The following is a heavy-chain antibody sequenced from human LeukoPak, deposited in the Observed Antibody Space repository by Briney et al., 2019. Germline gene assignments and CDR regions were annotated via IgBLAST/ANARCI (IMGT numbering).Heavy chain of an antibody. CDR1: GFTFSSYW. J-gene: IGHJ4*02. Sequence: GGSLRLSCAASGFTFSSYWMSWVRQAPGKGLEWVANIKQDGSDKYYVDSVKGRFTISRDNAKNSLYLQMNSLRAEDTAVYYCARLDSGSYSCIDYWGQGTLVTVSS. V-gene: IGHV3-7*04. CDR3: ARLDSGSYSCIDY. D-gene: IGHD1-26*01. CDR2: IKQDGSDK.